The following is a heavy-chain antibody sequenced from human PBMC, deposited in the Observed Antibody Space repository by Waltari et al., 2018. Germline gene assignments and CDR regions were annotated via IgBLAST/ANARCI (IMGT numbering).Heavy chain of an antibody. CDR2: IRVSGGST. J-gene: IGHJ4*02. D-gene: IGHD5-12*01. Sequence: EVRLLESGGGLVQPGGSRRLSCAASGFTFNSYAMTWVRQAPGKGLGWVTGIRVSGGSTFYADPVKGRFTISRDKFKNTLYLDMSNLNADDTAVYYCAKALVSSEYSFGGGSDYWGQGTLVTVSS. CDR1: GFTFNSYA. V-gene: IGHV3-23*01. CDR3: AKALVSSEYSFGGGSDY.